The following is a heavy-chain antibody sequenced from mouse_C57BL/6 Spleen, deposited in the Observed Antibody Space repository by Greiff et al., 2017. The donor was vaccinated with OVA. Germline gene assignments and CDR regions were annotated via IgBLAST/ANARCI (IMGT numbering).Heavy chain of an antibody. D-gene: IGHD1-1*01. J-gene: IGHJ1*03. CDR1: GYTFTSYG. CDR2: IYPRSGNT. CDR3: ARGGEDYGSSYSPYWYFDV. Sequence: QVQLKESGAELARPGASVKLSCKASGYTFTSYGISWVKQRTGQGLEWIGEIYPRSGNTYYNEKFKGKATLTADKSSSTAYMELRSLTSEDSAFYFCARGGEDYGSSYSPYWYFDVWGTGTTVTVSS. V-gene: IGHV1-81*01.